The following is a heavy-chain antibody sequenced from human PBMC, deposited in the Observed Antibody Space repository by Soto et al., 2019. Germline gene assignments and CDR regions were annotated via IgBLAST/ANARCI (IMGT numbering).Heavy chain of an antibody. CDR3: ARDGYAFRGPYYYYGMDV. CDR2: ISAYNGNT. CDR1: GYTFTSYG. V-gene: IGHV1-18*01. J-gene: IGHJ6*02. Sequence: ASVKVSCKASGYTFTSYGISWVRQAPGQGLEWMGWISAYNGNTNYAQKIQGRVTMTTDTSTSTVYMELRSLRSDDTAVYYCARDGYAFRGPYYYYGMDVWGQGTTVTVSS. D-gene: IGHD1-1*01.